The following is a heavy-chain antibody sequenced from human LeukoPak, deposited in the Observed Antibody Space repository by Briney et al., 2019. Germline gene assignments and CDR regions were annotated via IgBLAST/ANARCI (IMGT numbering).Heavy chain of an antibody. Sequence: SETLSLTCTVSGCSISNDYWTWIRQASGKELDWVDRICIRGSTNYNPSLKSPVTISLDKSTKQSSLNLNSVTAADMAVYSCARGGTYGSGRNQQTTLDYWGQGTLVTVSP. CDR2: ICIRGST. V-gene: IGHV4-4*07. J-gene: IGHJ4*02. CDR1: GCSISNDY. CDR3: ARGGTYGSGRNQQTTLDY. D-gene: IGHD3-10*01.